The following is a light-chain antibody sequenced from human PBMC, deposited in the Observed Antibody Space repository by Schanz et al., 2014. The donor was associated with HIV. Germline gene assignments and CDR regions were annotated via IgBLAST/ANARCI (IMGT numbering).Light chain of an antibody. CDR2: DVT. J-gene: IGLJ1*01. V-gene: IGLV2-14*03. CDR1: GTDIGDDNY. CDR3: CSYAGSSTFYV. Sequence: QSALAQPASMSASPGQSITISCVGSGTDIGDDNYVSWYQHHPGTSPKLLIYDVTVRPSGVSDRFAGSKSGNTASLTISGLQAEDEADYYCCSYAGSSTFYVFGTGTKLTVL.